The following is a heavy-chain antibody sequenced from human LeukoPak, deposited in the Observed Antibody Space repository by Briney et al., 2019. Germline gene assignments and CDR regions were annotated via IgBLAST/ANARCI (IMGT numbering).Heavy chain of an antibody. CDR3: ARTKEMATISYFDS. J-gene: IGHJ4*02. V-gene: IGHV3-48*03. Sequence: GGSLRLSCAASGFTFSSYEMNWVRQAPGKGRGWGSYIDSSGSTIHYADSVKGRFTISRDNAKNSLYLQMNSLRAEDTAVYYCARTKEMATISYFDSWGQGTLVTVSS. CDR1: GFTFSSYE. D-gene: IGHD5-24*01. CDR2: IDSSGSTI.